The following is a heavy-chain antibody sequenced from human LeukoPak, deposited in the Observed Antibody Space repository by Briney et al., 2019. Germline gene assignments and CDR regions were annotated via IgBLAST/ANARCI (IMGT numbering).Heavy chain of an antibody. CDR1: GGTLSSYA. J-gene: IGHJ4*02. V-gene: IGHV1-69*13. Sequence: SVKVSCKASGGTLSSYAISWVRQAPGQGLEWMGGIIPIFGTANYAQKFQGRVTITADESTSTAYMELSSLRSEDTAVYYCAGIAAAGMDYWGQGTLVTVSS. D-gene: IGHD6-13*01. CDR3: AGIAAAGMDY. CDR2: IIPIFGTA.